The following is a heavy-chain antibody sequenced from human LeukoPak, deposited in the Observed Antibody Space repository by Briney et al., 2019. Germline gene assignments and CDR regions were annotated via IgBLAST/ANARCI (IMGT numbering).Heavy chain of an antibody. V-gene: IGHV3-30-3*01. Sequence: GGSLRLSCAASGFTFSSYAMHWVRQAPGKGLEWVAVISYDGSNKYYADSVKGRFTISRDNSKNTLYLQMNSLRAEDTAVYYCAKVGPSIAVAKSSKADWYFDLWGRGTLVTVSS. CDR2: ISYDGSNK. CDR1: GFTFSSYA. D-gene: IGHD6-19*01. CDR3: AKVGPSIAVAKSSKADWYFDL. J-gene: IGHJ2*01.